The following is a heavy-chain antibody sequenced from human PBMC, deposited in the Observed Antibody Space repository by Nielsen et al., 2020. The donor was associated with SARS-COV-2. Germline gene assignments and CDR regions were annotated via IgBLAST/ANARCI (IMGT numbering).Heavy chain of an antibody. J-gene: IGHJ1*01. V-gene: IGHV4-59*01. CDR2: IYYRGRT. CDR3: ARDVRWSRFQH. D-gene: IGHD5-24*01. Sequence: CQAPGKGLGWIGYIYYRGRTNYNPSLKSRVTISADTSKNQFSLKLSSVTAADTAVYYCARDVRWSRFQHWGQGTLVTVSS.